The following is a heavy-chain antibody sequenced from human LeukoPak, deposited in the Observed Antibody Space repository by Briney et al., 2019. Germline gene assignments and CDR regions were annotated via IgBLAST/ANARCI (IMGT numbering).Heavy chain of an antibody. Sequence: NPSETLSLTCAVYGGSFSGYYWSWIRQPPGKGLEWIGEINHSGSTNYNPSLKSRVTISVDTSKNQFSLKLSSVTAADTAVYYCARVGEMATITDYWGQGTLVTVSS. D-gene: IGHD5-24*01. J-gene: IGHJ4*02. CDR3: ARVGEMATITDY. V-gene: IGHV4-34*01. CDR2: INHSGST. CDR1: GGSFSGYY.